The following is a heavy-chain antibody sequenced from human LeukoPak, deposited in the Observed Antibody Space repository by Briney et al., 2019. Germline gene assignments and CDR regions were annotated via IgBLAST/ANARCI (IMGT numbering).Heavy chain of an antibody. CDR3: TRATSVVVPAADHYYYGMDV. J-gene: IGHJ6*02. D-gene: IGHD2-2*01. V-gene: IGHV1-2*02. Sequence: ASVKVSCKASGSTFTGYYMHWVRQAPGQGLEWMGWINPNSGGTDYAQKFQGRATMTRDTSLSTAYMELSRLRSDDTAVYYRTRATSVVVPAADHYYYGMDVWGQGTTVTVSS. CDR1: GSTFTGYY. CDR2: INPNSGGT.